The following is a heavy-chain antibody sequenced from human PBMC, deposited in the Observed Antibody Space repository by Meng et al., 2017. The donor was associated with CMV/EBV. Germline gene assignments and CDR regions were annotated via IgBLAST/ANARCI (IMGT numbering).Heavy chain of an antibody. Sequence: GGSLRLSCVGSGFIFSDYYMSWIRQPPGKGLEIVSDISSSGASIYYADSVEGRFTISRDNARNSLYLQMNTLRAEDTAVYYCARDETATQSERSAYSPDAFDIWGQGTMVTVSS. CDR3: ARDETATQSERSAYSPDAFDI. D-gene: IGHD3-22*01. CDR2: ISSSGASI. J-gene: IGHJ3*02. CDR1: GFIFSDYY. V-gene: IGHV3-11*01.